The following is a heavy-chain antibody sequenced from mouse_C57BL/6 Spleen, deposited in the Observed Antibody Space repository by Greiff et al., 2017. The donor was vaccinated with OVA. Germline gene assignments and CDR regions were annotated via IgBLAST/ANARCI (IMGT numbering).Heavy chain of an antibody. CDR1: GFTFSDYG. CDR3: ARPPVGSNPGFAY. D-gene: IGHD2-5*01. CDR2: ISSGSSTI. J-gene: IGHJ3*01. Sequence: EVKLMASGGGLVKPGGSLKLSCAASGFTFSDYGMHWVRQAPEKGLEWVAYISSGSSTIYYADTVKGRFTISRDNAKNTLFLQMTSLRSEDTAMYYGARPPVGSNPGFAYWGQGTLVTVSA. V-gene: IGHV5-17*01.